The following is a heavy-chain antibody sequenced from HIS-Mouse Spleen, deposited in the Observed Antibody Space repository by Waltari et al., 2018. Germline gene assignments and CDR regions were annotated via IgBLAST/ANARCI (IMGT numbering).Heavy chain of an antibody. D-gene: IGHD6-13*01. J-gene: IGHJ2*01. CDR2: IYYRGGT. Sequence: QLQLQESGPGLVKPSETLSLTCTVSGGSISSRSSSWAGIRQPPGKGLEWIGSIYYRGGTYYNPSLKSRVTISVDTSKNQFSLKLSSVTAADTAVYYCAREIPYSSSWYDWYFDLWGRGTLVTVSS. CDR3: AREIPYSSSWYDWYFDL. V-gene: IGHV4-39*07. CDR1: GGSISSRSSS.